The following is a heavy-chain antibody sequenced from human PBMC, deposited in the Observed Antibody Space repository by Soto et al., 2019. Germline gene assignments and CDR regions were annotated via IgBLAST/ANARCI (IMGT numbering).Heavy chain of an antibody. CDR3: ARVSPYCSSTSCYYNAFDY. D-gene: IGHD2-2*01. CDR2: IYYSGST. V-gene: IGHV4-59*01. J-gene: IGHJ4*02. Sequence: SETLSLTCTVSGGSISSYYWSWIRQPPGKGLEWIGYIYYSGSTNYNPSLKSRVTISVDTSKNQFSLKLSSVTAADTAVYYCARVSPYCSSTSCYYNAFDYWGQGTLVTVSS. CDR1: GGSISSYY.